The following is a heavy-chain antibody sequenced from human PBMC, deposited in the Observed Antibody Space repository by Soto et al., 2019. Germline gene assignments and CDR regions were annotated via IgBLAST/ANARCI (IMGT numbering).Heavy chain of an antibody. CDR1: GGSFGSSA. CDR2: IIPVFDKA. J-gene: IGHJ3*01. V-gene: IGHV1-69*01. Sequence: QVQLVQSGADVKKPGSSVKVSCKTSGGSFGSSAISWVRQAPAQGLEWMGEIIPVFDKANYAQNFQGRLTITADELTGTVFMELSSLRSEDTVVYFCARLRRDWGDAFDLWGLGTFVTVSS. CDR3: ARLRRDWGDAFDL. D-gene: IGHD3-16*01.